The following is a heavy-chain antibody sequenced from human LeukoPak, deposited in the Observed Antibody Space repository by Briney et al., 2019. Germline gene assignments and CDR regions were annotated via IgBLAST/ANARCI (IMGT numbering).Heavy chain of an antibody. D-gene: IGHD3-22*01. Sequence: PSETLSLTCTVSGGSISSSNYYWGWLRQSPGKGLEWIVSISYNGNTFYNPSLKSRVTISLDTSKNQFSLKLSSVTAADTAVYYCARSIRITMIVVVIANWFDPWGQGTLVTVSS. V-gene: IGHV4-39*07. J-gene: IGHJ5*02. CDR3: ARSIRITMIVVVIANWFDP. CDR1: GGSISSSNYY. CDR2: ISYNGNT.